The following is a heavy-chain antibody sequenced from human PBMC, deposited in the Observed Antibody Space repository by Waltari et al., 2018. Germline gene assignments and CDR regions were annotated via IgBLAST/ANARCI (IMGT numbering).Heavy chain of an antibody. CDR2: IYHSGST. CDR3: ARLDCGGDCSNFDY. D-gene: IGHD2-21*02. Sequence: QVQLPEAGPGLVKPSETLSLTCAVSGYSISRGYYWGWLRQPPGKGLEWIGSIYHSGSTYYNPSLKSRVTISVDTSKNQFSLKLSSVTAADTAVYYCARLDCGGDCSNFDYWGQGTLVTVSS. V-gene: IGHV4-38-2*01. J-gene: IGHJ4*02. CDR1: GYSISRGYY.